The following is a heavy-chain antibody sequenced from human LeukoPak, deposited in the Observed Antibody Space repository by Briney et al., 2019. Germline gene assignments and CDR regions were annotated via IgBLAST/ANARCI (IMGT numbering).Heavy chain of an antibody. CDR1: GYSFTSYW. J-gene: IGHJ6*03. D-gene: IGHD5-12*01. Sequence: GESLKISCKGSGYSFTSYWIGWVRPMPGKGLEWMGIIYPGDSDTRYSPSFQGQVTISADKSISTAYLQWSSLKASDTAMYYCARQGGYDLGYYYYYMDVWGKGTTVTISS. V-gene: IGHV5-51*01. CDR3: ARQGGYDLGYYYYYMDV. CDR2: IYPGDSDT.